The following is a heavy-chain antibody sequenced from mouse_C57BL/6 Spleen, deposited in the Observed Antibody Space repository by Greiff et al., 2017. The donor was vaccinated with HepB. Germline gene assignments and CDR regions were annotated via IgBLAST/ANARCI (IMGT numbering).Heavy chain of an antibody. V-gene: IGHV1-82*01. CDR3: ARFYGSSSFYAMDY. Sequence: VQGVESGPELVKPGASVKISCKASGYAFSSSWMNWVKQRPGKGLEWIGRIYPGDGDTNYNGKFKGKATLTADKSSSTAYMQLSSLTSEDSAVYFCARFYGSSSFYAMDYWGQGTSVTVSS. J-gene: IGHJ4*01. CDR1: GYAFSSSW. CDR2: IYPGDGDT. D-gene: IGHD1-1*01.